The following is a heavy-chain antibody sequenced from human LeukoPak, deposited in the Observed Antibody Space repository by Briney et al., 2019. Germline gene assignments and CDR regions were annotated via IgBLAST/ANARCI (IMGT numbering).Heavy chain of an antibody. CDR1: GGSVRSDISH. CDR2: VHYSGSA. CDR3: ARLPTYYYDSSGLN. J-gene: IGHJ4*02. D-gene: IGHD3-22*01. V-gene: IGHV4-61*01. Sequence: SETLSLTCSVSGGSVRSDISHWSWIRQPPGKGLEWIGYVHYSGSANYNPSLESRVTMSLDRSKNQFSLKLSSVTAADTAVYYCARLPTYYYDSSGLNWGQGTLVTVSS.